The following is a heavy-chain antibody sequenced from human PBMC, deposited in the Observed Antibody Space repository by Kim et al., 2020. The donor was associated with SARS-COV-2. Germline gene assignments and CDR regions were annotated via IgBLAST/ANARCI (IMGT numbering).Heavy chain of an antibody. D-gene: IGHD4-17*01. CDR1: GYTFTSYA. CDR2: INTNTGNP. Sequence: ASVKVSCKASGYTFTSYAMNWVRQAPGQGLEWMGWINTNTGNPTYAQGFTGRFVFSLDTSVSTAYLQISSLKAEDTAVYYCARDIPSEPPADYGGNSKDDYWGQGTLVTVSS. CDR3: ARDIPSEPPADYGGNSKDDY. V-gene: IGHV7-4-1*02. J-gene: IGHJ4*02.